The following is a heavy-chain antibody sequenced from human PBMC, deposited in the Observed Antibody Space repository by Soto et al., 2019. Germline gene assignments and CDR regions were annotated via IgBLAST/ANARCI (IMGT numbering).Heavy chain of an antibody. CDR3: ARLGAFYQAMDS. D-gene: IGHD2-2*01. V-gene: IGHV4-34*01. Sequence: SETLSLTCSVYGGSFSGYYWSWIRQPPGKGLEWIGEINHSGTTTYNPSLQSRVSISLDTSKNEVSLKLTSVTAADTAVYFCARLGAFYQAMDSWGQGTLVTVPQ. CDR2: INHSGTT. J-gene: IGHJ1*01. CDR1: GGSFSGYY.